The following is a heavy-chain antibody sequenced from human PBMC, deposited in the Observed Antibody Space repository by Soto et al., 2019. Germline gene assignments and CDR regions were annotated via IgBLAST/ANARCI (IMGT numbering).Heavy chain of an antibody. D-gene: IGHD6-13*01. V-gene: IGHV3-23*01. CDR3: GDSSTPFDS. J-gene: IGHJ4*02. Sequence: EVQLLESGGGLVQPGGSLRLSCAASGFTFSSYAMSWVRQAPGKGLEWVSAISGSGGSTYYADSVKGRFTISRDNSKNTLYLQMNSLRAEEQAVYACGDSSTPFDSWGQGILVTVSS. CDR2: ISGSGGST. CDR1: GFTFSSYA.